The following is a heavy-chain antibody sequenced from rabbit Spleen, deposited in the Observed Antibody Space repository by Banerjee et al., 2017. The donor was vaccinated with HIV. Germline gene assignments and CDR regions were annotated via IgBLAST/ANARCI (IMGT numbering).Heavy chain of an antibody. Sequence: QEQLEESGGDLVKPGASLTLTCTASGFSFSSSDYMCWVRQAPGKGLEWISYIAGSSSGFTYSASWAKGRFTISKTSSTTVTLQMTSLTAADTATYFCARDTGSSFSSYGMDLWGPGTLVTVS. D-gene: IGHD8-1*01. CDR2: IAGSSSGFT. J-gene: IGHJ6*01. V-gene: IGHV1S45*01. CDR3: ARDTGSSFSSYGMDL. CDR1: GFSFSSSDY.